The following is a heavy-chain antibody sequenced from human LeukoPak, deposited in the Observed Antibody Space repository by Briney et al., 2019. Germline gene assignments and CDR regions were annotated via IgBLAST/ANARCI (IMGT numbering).Heavy chain of an antibody. CDR1: GYSFTTYW. J-gene: IGHJ3*02. CDR2: IYPGDSDS. Sequence: PGDPLKISCKGSGYSFTTYWIGWLRQMPGRGLDWMAIIYPGDSDSRYSPSFEGQVTISVDKSINTAYLQWSSLKASDTAMYYCARHRPESSGWYPYAFDIWGQGTMVTVSS. V-gene: IGHV5-51*01. D-gene: IGHD6-19*01. CDR3: ARHRPESSGWYPYAFDI.